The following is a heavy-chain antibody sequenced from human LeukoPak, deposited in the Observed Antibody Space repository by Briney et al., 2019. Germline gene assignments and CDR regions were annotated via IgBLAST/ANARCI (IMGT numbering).Heavy chain of an antibody. Sequence: SETLSLTCTVSGGSISSYYWSWIRQPPGKGLEGIGYISYSGSTNYNPSLKSRVTISVDTSKNQFSLKLSSVTAADTAVYYCARQVVAATGNWFDPWGQGTLVTVSS. J-gene: IGHJ5*02. D-gene: IGHD2-15*01. CDR3: ARQVVAATGNWFDP. CDR2: ISYSGST. V-gene: IGHV4-59*08. CDR1: GGSISSYY.